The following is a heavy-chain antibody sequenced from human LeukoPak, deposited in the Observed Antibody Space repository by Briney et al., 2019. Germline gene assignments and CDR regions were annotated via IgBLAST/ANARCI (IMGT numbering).Heavy chain of an antibody. V-gene: IGHV4-31*03. D-gene: IGHD6-13*01. CDR2: IYYSGST. J-gene: IGHJ3*02. CDR3: ARSSGDSIIAAGDDAFDI. Sequence: SETLSLTCTVSGGSISSGGYYWSWIRQHPGKGLEWIGYIYYSGSTYYNPSLKSRVTISVDTSKNQFSLKLSSVTAADTAVCYCARSSGDSIIAAGDDAFDIWGQGTMVTVSS. CDR1: GGSISSGGYY.